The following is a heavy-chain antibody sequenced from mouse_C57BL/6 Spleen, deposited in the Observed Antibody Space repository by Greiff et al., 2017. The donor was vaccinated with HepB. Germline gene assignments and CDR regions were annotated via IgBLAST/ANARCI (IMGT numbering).Heavy chain of an antibody. J-gene: IGHJ1*03. CDR2: IYPGSGST. Sequence: QVQLQQPGAELVKPGASVKMSCKASGYTFTSYWITWVKQRPGQGLEWIGDIYPGSGSTNYNEKFKSQATLTVDKSSSTAYMQLSSLTSEDSAVYYCANYYGSDWYFGVWGTGTTVTVST. V-gene: IGHV1-55*01. CDR1: GYTFTSYW. D-gene: IGHD1-1*01. CDR3: ANYYGSDWYFGV.